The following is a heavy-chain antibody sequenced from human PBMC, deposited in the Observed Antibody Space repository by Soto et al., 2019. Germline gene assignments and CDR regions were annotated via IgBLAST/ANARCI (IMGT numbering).Heavy chain of an antibody. J-gene: IGHJ4*02. CDR2: IIPILGIA. CDR1: GGTFSSYT. D-gene: IGHD4-4*01. CDR3: ARNDYSHYYFDY. V-gene: IGHV1-69*02. Sequence: QVQLVQSGAEEKKPGSSVKVSCKASGGTFSSYTISWVRQAPGQGLEWMGRIIPILGIANYAQKFQGRVTITQDKSTSTAYMELSSLRSEDTAVYYCARNDYSHYYFDYWGQGTLVTVSS.